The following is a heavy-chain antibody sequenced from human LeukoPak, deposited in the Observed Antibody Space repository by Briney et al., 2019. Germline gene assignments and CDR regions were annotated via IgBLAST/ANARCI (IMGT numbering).Heavy chain of an antibody. CDR3: ARYCSGGRCYSMPLDY. CDR2: INVGNGNT. CDR1: GYTFTSYA. D-gene: IGHD2-15*01. Sequence: ASVTVSCKASGYTFTSYAMHWVRQAPGQRLEWMGWINVGNGNTKYSQKFQGRVAVTRDTSASTVYMELSSLRSEDTAVYYCARYCSGGRCYSMPLDYWGQGTLVTVSS. J-gene: IGHJ4*02. V-gene: IGHV1-3*01.